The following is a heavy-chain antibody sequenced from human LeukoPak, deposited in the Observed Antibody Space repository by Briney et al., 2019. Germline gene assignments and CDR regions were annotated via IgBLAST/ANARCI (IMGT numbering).Heavy chain of an antibody. CDR3: ARRAYDILSGYSWGAFDY. CDR1: GGSISSGSYY. CDR2: INYSGST. Sequence: SSETLSLTCTVSGGSISSGSYYWGWIRQPPGKGLEWIGSINYSGSTYYNPSLKSRVTISVDTSKNQFSLKLSSVTAADTAVYYCARRAYDILSGYSWGAFDYWGQGTLVTVSS. J-gene: IGHJ4*02. D-gene: IGHD3-9*01. V-gene: IGHV4-39*01.